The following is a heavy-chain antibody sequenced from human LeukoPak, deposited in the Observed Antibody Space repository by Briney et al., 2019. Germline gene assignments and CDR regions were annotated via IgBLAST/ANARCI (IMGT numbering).Heavy chain of an antibody. CDR2: ISWNSGSI. J-gene: IGHJ4*02. D-gene: IGHD3-22*01. V-gene: IGHV3-9*01. CDR3: ATAKKPYCDIDY. Sequence: GGSLRLSSAASAFTFDDYAMHWVRQAAGKGLEWVSGISWNSGSIGYADSVKGRFTISRDNAKNSLYLQMNSLRAEDTALYYCATAKKPYCDIDYWGQGSLVTVSS. CDR1: AFTFDDYA.